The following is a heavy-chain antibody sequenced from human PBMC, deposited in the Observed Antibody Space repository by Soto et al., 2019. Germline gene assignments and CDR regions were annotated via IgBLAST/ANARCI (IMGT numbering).Heavy chain of an antibody. V-gene: IGHV3-21*01. CDR3: ARESEDLTSNFDY. CDR2: ISSTTNYI. Sequence: LRLSCAASGFTFTRYSMSWVRQAPGKGLEWVSSISSTTNYIYYADSMKGRFTVSRDNAKNSVYLEMNSLSAEDTAVYYCARESEDLTSNFDYWGQGTLVTVSS. J-gene: IGHJ4*02. CDR1: GFTFTRYS.